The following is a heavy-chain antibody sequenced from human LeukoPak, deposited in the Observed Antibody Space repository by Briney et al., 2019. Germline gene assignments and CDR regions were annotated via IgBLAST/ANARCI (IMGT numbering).Heavy chain of an antibody. CDR1: GFTFSSYA. V-gene: IGHV3-23*01. J-gene: IGHJ4*02. D-gene: IGHD1-26*01. CDR3: AKGGKWDVTPFDY. Sequence: GGSLRLSCAASGFTFSSYAMSWVRQAPGEGLEWVSAISGSGGSTYYADSMKGRFAISRDSSKNTLYLQVNSLRAEDTAVYYCAKGGKWDVTPFDYWGQGTLVTVSS. CDR2: ISGSGGST.